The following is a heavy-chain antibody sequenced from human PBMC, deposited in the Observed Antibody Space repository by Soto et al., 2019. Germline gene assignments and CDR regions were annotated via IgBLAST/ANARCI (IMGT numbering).Heavy chain of an antibody. D-gene: IGHD3-10*01. Sequence: SETLSLTCAVSGGSISSGGYSWSWIRQPPGKGLEWIGYIYHSGSTYYNPSLKSRVTISVDRSKNQFSLKLSSVTAEDTAVYYCARVQGGLWRVRGKNYYDFGTGVWGQGTTVTVSS. CDR2: IYHSGST. V-gene: IGHV4-30-2*01. J-gene: IGHJ6*01. CDR3: ARVQGGLWRVRGKNYYDFGTGV. CDR1: GGSISSGGYS.